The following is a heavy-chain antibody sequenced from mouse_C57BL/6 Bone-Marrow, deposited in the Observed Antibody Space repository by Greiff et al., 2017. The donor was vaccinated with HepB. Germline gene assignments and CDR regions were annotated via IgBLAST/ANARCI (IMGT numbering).Heavy chain of an antibody. D-gene: IGHD1-1*01. CDR1: GYTFTSYG. CDR3: ARDGDYYGSCYVAY. CDR2: IYPRSGNT. J-gene: IGHJ3*01. V-gene: IGHV1-81*01. Sequence: QVQLKQSGAELARPGASVKLSCKASGYTFTSYGISWVKQRTGQGLEWIGEIYPRSGNTYYNEKFKGKATLTADKSSSTAYMELRSLTSEDSAVSFCARDGDYYGSCYVAYWGQGTLVTVSA.